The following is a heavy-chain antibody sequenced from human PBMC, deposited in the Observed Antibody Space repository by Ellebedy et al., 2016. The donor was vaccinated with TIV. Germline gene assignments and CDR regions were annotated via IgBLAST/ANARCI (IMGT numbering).Heavy chain of an antibody. J-gene: IGHJ4*02. CDR3: ARGTILWFGELLDY. D-gene: IGHD3-10*01. CDR2: INAGNGNT. V-gene: IGHV1-3*01. Sequence: AASVKVSCKASGYTFTTYAMHWVRQAPGQRLEWMGWINAGNGNTKYSQNFQGRVTITRDTSASTAYMELSSLRSEDTAVYYCARGTILWFGELLDYWGQGTLVTISS. CDR1: GYTFTTYA.